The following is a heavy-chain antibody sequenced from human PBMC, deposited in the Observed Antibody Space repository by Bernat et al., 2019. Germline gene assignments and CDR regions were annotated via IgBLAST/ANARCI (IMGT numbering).Heavy chain of an antibody. D-gene: IGHD3-3*01. CDR1: GGSFSGYY. V-gene: IGHV4-34*01. J-gene: IGHJ5*02. CDR2: INHSGST. Sequence: QLQLQESGPGLVKPSETLSLTCTVYGGSFSGYYWSWIRQPPGKGLEWIGEINHSGSTNYNPSLKSRVTISVDTSKTQCSLMLSSVTAANTAVYYCARARDYDFWSGYLDNWFDPWGQGTLVTVSS. CDR3: ARARDYDFWSGYLDNWFDP.